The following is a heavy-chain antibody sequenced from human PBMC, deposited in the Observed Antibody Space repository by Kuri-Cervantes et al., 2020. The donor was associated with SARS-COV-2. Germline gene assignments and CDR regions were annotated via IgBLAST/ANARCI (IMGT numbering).Heavy chain of an antibody. Sequence: GSLRLSCTVSGGSISSYYWSWIRQPPGKGLEWIGYIYYSGSTNYNASLKSRVTISVDTSKNQFSLKLSSVIAADKAVYYCATSYGGSGSYYYGMDVWGQGTTVTVSS. J-gene: IGHJ6*02. CDR1: GGSISSYY. V-gene: IGHV4-59*01. D-gene: IGHD3-10*01. CDR2: IYYSGST. CDR3: ATSYGGSGSYYYGMDV.